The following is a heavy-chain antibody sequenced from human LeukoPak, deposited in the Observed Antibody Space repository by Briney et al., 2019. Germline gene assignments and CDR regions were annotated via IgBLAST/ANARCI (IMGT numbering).Heavy chain of an antibody. CDR3: ASRRVGATTAGAFYF. Sequence: SQTLSLTCAISGDSVSSNIAAWNWIRQSSSRGLEWLGRTYYRSKWYNDYAVSVKSRITINPDTSKNHFSLQLNSVTPEDTAVYYCASRRVGATTAGAFYFGRHGKRVTVSS. V-gene: IGHV6-1*01. CDR2: TYYRSKWYN. J-gene: IGHJ3*01. D-gene: IGHD1-26*01. CDR1: GDSVSSNIAA.